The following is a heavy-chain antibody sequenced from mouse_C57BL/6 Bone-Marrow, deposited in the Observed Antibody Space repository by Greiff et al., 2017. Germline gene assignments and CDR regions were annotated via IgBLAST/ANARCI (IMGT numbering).Heavy chain of an antibody. CDR2: IYPRDGST. CDR1: GYTFTSYD. D-gene: IGHD1-1*01. V-gene: IGHV1-85*01. J-gene: IGHJ1*03. CDR3: ARVEFDGSSGDWYFDV. Sequence: VKLMESGPELVKPGASVKLSCKASGYTFTSYDINWVKQRPGQGLEWIGWIYPRDGSTKYNEKFKGKATLTVATSSSTAYMELHSLTSEDSAVYFCARVEFDGSSGDWYFDVWGTGTTVTVSS.